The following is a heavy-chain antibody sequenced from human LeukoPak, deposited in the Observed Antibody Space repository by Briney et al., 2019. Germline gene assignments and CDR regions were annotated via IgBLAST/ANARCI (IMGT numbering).Heavy chain of an antibody. J-gene: IGHJ4*02. CDR3: ARDIVKYYYDSSGSGGFDY. V-gene: IGHV4-4*07. Sequence: SETLSLTCTVSGGSISSYYWSWIRQPAGKGLEWIGRIYTSGSTNYNPSLKSRVTMSVDTSKNQFSLKLSSVTAADTAVYYCARDIVKYYYDSSGSGGFDYWGQGTLVTVSS. D-gene: IGHD3-22*01. CDR1: GGSISSYY. CDR2: IYTSGST.